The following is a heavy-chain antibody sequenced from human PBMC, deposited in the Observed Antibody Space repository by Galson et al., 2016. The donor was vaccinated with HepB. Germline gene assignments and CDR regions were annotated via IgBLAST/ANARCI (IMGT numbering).Heavy chain of an antibody. V-gene: IGHV4-59*01. CDR2: IHYSGVT. D-gene: IGHD2-15*01. Sequence: EPLSLTCTVSGGSISTYYWHWIRQPPGKGLEWIGYIHYSGVTYYTPSLRSRVTISVDTSNNQFSMRLHSATAAAPAEYYCAREWSALDFWGQGTLVTVSS. J-gene: IGHJ4*02. CDR3: AREWSALDF. CDR1: GGSISTYY.